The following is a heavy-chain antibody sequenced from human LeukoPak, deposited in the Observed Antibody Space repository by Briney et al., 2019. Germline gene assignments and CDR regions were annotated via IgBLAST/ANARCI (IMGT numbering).Heavy chain of an antibody. D-gene: IGHD3-16*01. Sequence: ASETLSLTCTVSGGSISSYYWSWIRQPPGKGLEWIGSIYDSGSTYYNPSLKSRVTISVDTSKNQFSLKLNSVTAADTAVYYCARHYGPWGQGTLVTVSS. CDR1: GGSISSYY. V-gene: IGHV4-59*05. CDR2: IYDSGST. J-gene: IGHJ5*02. CDR3: ARHYGP.